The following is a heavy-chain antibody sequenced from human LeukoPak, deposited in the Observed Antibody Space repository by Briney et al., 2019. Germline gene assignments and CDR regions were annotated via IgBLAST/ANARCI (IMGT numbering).Heavy chain of an antibody. V-gene: IGHV4-59*01. CDR1: GGSISSYY. D-gene: IGHD3-22*01. J-gene: IGHJ4*02. Sequence: PSETLSLTCTVSGGSISSYYWSWIRQPPGKGLEWIGYIYYTGSTNYNPSLKSRVTISADTSKNQFSLKLGSVTAADTAVYYCARGPYYYDGSGYYYSYFDYWGQGTLVTVSS. CDR2: IYYTGST. CDR3: ARGPYYYDGSGYYYSYFDY.